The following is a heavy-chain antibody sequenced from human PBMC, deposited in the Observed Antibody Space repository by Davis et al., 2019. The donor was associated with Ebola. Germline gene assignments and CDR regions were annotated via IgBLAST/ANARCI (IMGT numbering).Heavy chain of an antibody. D-gene: IGHD2-2*01. CDR2: VAYTGNT. CDR3: ARGGLVPAALYL. CDR1: GGSFGDYF. Sequence: PSETLSLTCAISGGSFGDYFWSWIRQPPGKGLEWIGYVAYTGNTVYNPSLKSRVTISGDTSKKRFSLTLNSLTAADTAVYYCARGGLVPAALYLWGQGTMVTVSS. V-gene: IGHV4-59*01. J-gene: IGHJ3*01.